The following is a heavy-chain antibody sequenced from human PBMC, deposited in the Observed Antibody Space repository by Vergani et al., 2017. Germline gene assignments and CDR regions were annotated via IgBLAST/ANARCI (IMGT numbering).Heavy chain of an antibody. CDR3: ARDERRPGSNSWARFEY. V-gene: IGHV4-34*02. CDR2: ICHTEDT. D-gene: IGHD6-13*01. J-gene: IGHJ4*02. Sequence: QVQLQQWGAGVVKPSGTLSLTCAVFGESFSSFYWSWIRQPPGKGLEWIGEICHTEDTKYSPSLKSRVTVSVDESRNLFSLRLNSVTAADTAVYYCARDERRPGSNSWARFEYWGLGIPVTVSS. CDR1: GESFSSFY.